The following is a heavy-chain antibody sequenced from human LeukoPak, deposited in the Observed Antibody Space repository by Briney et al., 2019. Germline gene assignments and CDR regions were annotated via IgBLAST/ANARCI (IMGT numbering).Heavy chain of an antibody. V-gene: IGHV3-21*01. CDR3: AELGITMIGGV. CDR2: ISGSSYYT. J-gene: IGHJ6*04. D-gene: IGHD3-10*02. CDR1: GFTFSTFS. Sequence: KAGGSLRLSCAVSGFTFSTFSMNWVRQAPGEGLEWVSSISGSSYYTYYADSVKGRFTISRDNAKNSLYLQMNSLRAEDTAVYYCAELGITMIGGVWGKGTTVTISS.